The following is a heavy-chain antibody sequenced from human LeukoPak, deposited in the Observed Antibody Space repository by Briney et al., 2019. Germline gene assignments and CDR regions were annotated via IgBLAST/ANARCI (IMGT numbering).Heavy chain of an antibody. D-gene: IGHD4/OR15-4a*01. CDR2: ISAYNGNT. V-gene: IGHV1-18*01. CDR3: ARLTPRGPPGAFDI. CDR1: GYTFTSYG. Sequence: ASVKVSCKASGYTFTSYGISWVRQAPGQGLEWMGWISAYNGNTNYAQKLQGRVTMTTDTSTSTAYMELSSLRSEDTAVYYCARLTPRGPPGAFDIWGQGTMVTVST. J-gene: IGHJ3*02.